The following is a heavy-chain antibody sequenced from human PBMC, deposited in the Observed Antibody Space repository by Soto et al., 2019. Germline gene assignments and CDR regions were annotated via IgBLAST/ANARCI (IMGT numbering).Heavy chain of an antibody. J-gene: IGHJ5*02. CDR3: ARGRVHIGAPPENWLDP. V-gene: IGHV6-1*01. CDR1: GDSVSSNTAA. Sequence: PSQTLSLTFAISGDSVSSNTAAWNWIRQSPSRGLEWLGRTYFRSKWYSDYAVSVKSRMTINPDTSRNQFSLHLDSVTPEDTAVYYCARGRVHIGAPPENWLDPWGQGTLVTVSS. CDR2: TYFRSKWYS. D-gene: IGHD2-21*01.